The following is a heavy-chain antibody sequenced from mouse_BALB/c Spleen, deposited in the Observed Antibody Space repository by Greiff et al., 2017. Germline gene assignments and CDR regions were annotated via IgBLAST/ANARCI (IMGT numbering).Heavy chain of an antibody. V-gene: IGHV5-6-5*01. D-gene: IGHD1-1*01. CDR3: ARGLYYGSSSYYAMDY. CDR2: ISSGGST. CDR1: GFTFSSYA. J-gene: IGHJ4*01. Sequence: EVHLVESGGGLVKPGGSLKLSCAASGFTFSSYAMSWVRQTPEKRLEWVASISSGGSTYYPDSVKGRFTIPRDNARNILYLQMSSLRSEDTAMYYCARGLYYGSSSYYAMDYWGQEPQSPSPQ.